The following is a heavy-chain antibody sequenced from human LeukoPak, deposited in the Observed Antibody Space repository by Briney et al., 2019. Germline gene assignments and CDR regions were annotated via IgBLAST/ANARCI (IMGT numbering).Heavy chain of an antibody. CDR2: INPNSGGT. CDR3: ARSRRPPPYYFDY. CDR1: GYTFTGYY. V-gene: IGHV1-2*02. Sequence: ASVKVSCKAFGYTFTGYYMHWVRQAPGQGLEWMGWINPNSGGTNYAQKFQGRVTMTRDTSISTAYMELSRLRSDDTAVYYCARSRRPPPYYFDYWGQGTLVTVSS. J-gene: IGHJ4*02.